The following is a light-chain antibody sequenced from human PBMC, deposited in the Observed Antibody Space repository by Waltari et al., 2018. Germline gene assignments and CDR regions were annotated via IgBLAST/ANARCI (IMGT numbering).Light chain of an antibody. J-gene: IGKJ2*01. V-gene: IGKV3-20*01. CDR1: QSIRSTY. CDR2: GAS. Sequence: EIVLTQSPGTLYLSPGERVTLSCRASQSIRSTYLAWYQQKPGQAPRLLIYGASSRATGIPDRFSGSGSGTDFTLTISRLEPEDFAVYYCQQYGRSPTYTFGQGTKLEIK. CDR3: QQYGRSPTYT.